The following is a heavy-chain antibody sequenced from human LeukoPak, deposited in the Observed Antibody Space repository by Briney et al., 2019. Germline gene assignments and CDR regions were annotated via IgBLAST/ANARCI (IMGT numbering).Heavy chain of an antibody. CDR2: IYYSGST. CDR3: ARGGSYYYGSGGASSFDY. V-gene: IGHV4-59*01. Sequence: PSETLSLTCTVSGGSISSYYWSWIRQPPGKGLEWIGYIYYSGSTNYNPSLKSRVTISVDTSKNQFSLKLSSVTAADTAVYYCARGGSYYYGSGGASSFDYWGQGTLVTVSS. D-gene: IGHD3-10*01. CDR1: GGSISSYY. J-gene: IGHJ4*02.